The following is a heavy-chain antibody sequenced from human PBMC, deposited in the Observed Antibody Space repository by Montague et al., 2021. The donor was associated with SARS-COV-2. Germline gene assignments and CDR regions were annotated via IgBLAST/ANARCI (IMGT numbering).Heavy chain of an antibody. CDR1: GGSFSAYY. V-gene: IGHV4-34*01. CDR2: INHSGST. Sequence: SETLSLTCAVYGGSFSAYYWSWIRRPPGKGLEWIGEINHSGSTNYNPSLKSRVTISVDTSKNQFSLKLSSVTAADTAVYYCARGLGRIEDVWGQGTTVTVSS. CDR3: ARGLGRIEDV. D-gene: IGHD1-26*01. J-gene: IGHJ6*02.